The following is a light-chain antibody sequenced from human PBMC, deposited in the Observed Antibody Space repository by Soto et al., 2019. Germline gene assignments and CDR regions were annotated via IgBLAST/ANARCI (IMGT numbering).Light chain of an antibody. CDR2: GAS. J-gene: IGKJ5*01. CDR3: HQYGSSPF. CDR1: QSVSSSY. Sequence: EIVLTQSPVTLSVSPGERATLSCRASQSVSSSYLAWYQQKPGQAPRLLIYGASSRATGIPDRFSGSGSGTDFTLTISRLEPEDFAVYYCHQYGSSPFFGHGTRLEIK. V-gene: IGKV3-20*01.